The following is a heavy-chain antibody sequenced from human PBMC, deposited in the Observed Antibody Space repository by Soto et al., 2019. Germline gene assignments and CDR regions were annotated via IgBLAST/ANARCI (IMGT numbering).Heavy chain of an antibody. CDR1: GGTFSTSA. V-gene: IGHV1-69*12. CDR3: ARDKDRLQLGGNYYYILDV. J-gene: IGHJ6*02. CDR2: IMPVFPTP. Sequence: QVQLVQSGAEVKKPGSSVKVSCKASGGTFSTSAISWVRQAPGQGLEWVGGIMPVFPTPDYAQNFQGRVTITADDSTPTADLELTSLRADDTAVYYCARDKDRLQLGGNYYYILDVWGQGTAITVSS. D-gene: IGHD1-1*01.